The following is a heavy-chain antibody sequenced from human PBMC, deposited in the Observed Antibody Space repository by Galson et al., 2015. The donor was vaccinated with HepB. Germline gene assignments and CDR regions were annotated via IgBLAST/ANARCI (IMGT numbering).Heavy chain of an antibody. CDR2: IIPIFGTA. CDR3: ATHRERGYSYGYYAFDI. Sequence: SVKVSCKASGGTFSSYAISWVRQAPGQGLEWMGGIIPIFGTANYAQKFQGRVTITADESTSTAYMELSSLRSEDTAVYYCATHRERGYSYGYYAFDIWGQGTMVTVSS. CDR1: GGTFSSYA. V-gene: IGHV1-69*13. D-gene: IGHD5-18*01. J-gene: IGHJ3*02.